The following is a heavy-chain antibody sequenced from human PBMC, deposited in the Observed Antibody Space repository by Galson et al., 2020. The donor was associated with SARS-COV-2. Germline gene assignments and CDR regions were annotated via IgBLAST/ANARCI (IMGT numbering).Heavy chain of an antibody. D-gene: IGHD3-10*01. J-gene: IGHJ5*02. CDR3: ARGPHWTFTSGSSNWFDP. V-gene: IGHV4-30-4*01. CDR2: IYDSGTT. Sequence: RQTPGKGLEWIGYIYDSGTTYYNPSLKSRVAISVDTSKNQFSLNLTSVTAADTAVYYCARGPHWTFTSGSSNWFDPWGQGTLVTVSS.